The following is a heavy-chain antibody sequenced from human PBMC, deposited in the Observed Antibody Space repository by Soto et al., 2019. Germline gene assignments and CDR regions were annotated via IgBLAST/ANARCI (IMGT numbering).Heavy chain of an antibody. V-gene: IGHV4-31*03. CDR2: IYYSGST. D-gene: IGHD2-15*01. J-gene: IGHJ5*02. Sequence: SETLSLTCTVSGGSISSSGYYWSWIRQHPGKGLEWIGYIYYSGSTYYNPSLKSRVTISVDTSKNQFSLKLSSVTAADTAVYYCARVKVVYNWFDPWGQGTLVTVSS. CDR3: ARVKVVYNWFDP. CDR1: GGSISSSGYY.